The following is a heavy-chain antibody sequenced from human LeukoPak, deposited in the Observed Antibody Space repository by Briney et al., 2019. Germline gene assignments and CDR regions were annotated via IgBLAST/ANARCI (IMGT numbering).Heavy chain of an antibody. J-gene: IGHJ3*02. V-gene: IGHV3-66*01. Sequence: GGSLRLSCAASGFTFSSNYMSWVRQAPGKGPEWVSVIYSGGSTYYADSVKGRFTISRDNSKNTLYLQMNSLRAEDTAVYYCARDRLPSYYDSSGYRLRAFDIWGQGTMVTVSS. D-gene: IGHD3-22*01. CDR3: ARDRLPSYYDSSGYRLRAFDI. CDR1: GFTFSSNY. CDR2: IYSGGST.